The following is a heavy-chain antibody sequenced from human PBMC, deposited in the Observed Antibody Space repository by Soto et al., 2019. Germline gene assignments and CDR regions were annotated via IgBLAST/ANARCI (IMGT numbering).Heavy chain of an antibody. CDR3: SRRAPEGFDP. J-gene: IGHJ5*02. CDR2: INHSGNT. Sequence: RSLTCAVSGGSTGTSAYYWGWIRQAPGKGLEWIGSINHSGNTYLSPSLKDRVTVSVDTSKNSFSLKLRSATAADTGLYYCSRRAPEGFDPWGQGTLVTVSS. V-gene: IGHV4-39*01. CDR1: GGSTGTSAYY.